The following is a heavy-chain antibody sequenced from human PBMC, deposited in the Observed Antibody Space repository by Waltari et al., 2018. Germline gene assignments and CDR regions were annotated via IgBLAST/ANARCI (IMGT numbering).Heavy chain of an antibody. D-gene: IGHD3-22*01. CDR1: GGSLSSYS. J-gene: IGHJ4*02. CDR2: IYTSGST. CDR3: ATHYYYDSSGYYVDY. Sequence: QVQLQESGPGLVKPSETLSLPCTVSGGSLSSYSWSWIRQPAGKGLEWIGRIYTSGSTNYNPSLKSRVTMSVDTSKNQFSLKLSSVTDADTAVYYCATHYYYDSSGYYVDYWGQGTLVTVSS. V-gene: IGHV4-4*07.